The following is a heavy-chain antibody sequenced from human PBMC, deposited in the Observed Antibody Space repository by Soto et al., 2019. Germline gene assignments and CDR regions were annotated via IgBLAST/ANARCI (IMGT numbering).Heavy chain of an antibody. Sequence: QLQLQESGPGLVKPSETLSLTCSVSGDSINSDNDYWGWIRQPPEKGLEWIGSIYYCGNTYYNPSLKTRVTISLDKSKSQFSLKLNSVTAADSAVYFCARLEGLATISYYFDYWGQGTLVTVSS. CDR3: ARLEGLATISYYFDY. J-gene: IGHJ4*02. CDR1: GDSINSDNDY. CDR2: IYYCGNT. V-gene: IGHV4-39*01. D-gene: IGHD3-9*01.